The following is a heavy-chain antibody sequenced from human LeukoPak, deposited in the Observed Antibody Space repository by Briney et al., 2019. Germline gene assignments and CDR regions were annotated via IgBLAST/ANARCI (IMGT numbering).Heavy chain of an antibody. D-gene: IGHD3-9*01. CDR1: GFTFSNYG. CDR2: IRYDGSIK. V-gene: IGHV3-30*02. Sequence: GGSLRLSCAASGFTFSNYGMHWVRQAPGKGLEWVTFIRYDGSIKYFADSVKGRFTVSRDNSKNTLYLQMNSLRAEYTAVYYCAKGRYYNILTGYYTNDGFDIWGQGTMVTVSS. J-gene: IGHJ3*02. CDR3: AKGRYYNILTGYYTNDGFDI.